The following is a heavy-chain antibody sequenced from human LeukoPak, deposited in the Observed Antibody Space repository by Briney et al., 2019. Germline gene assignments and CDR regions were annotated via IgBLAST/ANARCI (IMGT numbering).Heavy chain of an antibody. D-gene: IGHD6-13*01. V-gene: IGHV3-48*03. Sequence: GGSLRLSCAASGFTFSSYEMNWVRQAPGKGLEWVSYISSSGSTIYYADSVKGRFTISRDNAKNSLYLRMNSLRAEDTAVYYCARSSSSSWYLDYWGQGTLVTVSS. CDR2: ISSSGSTI. CDR1: GFTFSSYE. CDR3: ARSSSSSWYLDY. J-gene: IGHJ4*02.